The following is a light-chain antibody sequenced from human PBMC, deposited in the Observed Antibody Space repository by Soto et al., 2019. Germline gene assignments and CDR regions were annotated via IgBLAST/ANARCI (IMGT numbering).Light chain of an antibody. CDR2: GAS. CDR1: QSVSNNY. J-gene: IGKJ1*01. Sequence: EIVLTQSPGTLSLSPGERATLSCRASQSVSNNYLAWYQQKPGQAPRLLIYGASNRATSMPDRFSGSGSGTDFTVTISRLEPEDFAVYYCQQYGSSGTFGHGTKGAIK. CDR3: QQYGSSGT. V-gene: IGKV3-20*01.